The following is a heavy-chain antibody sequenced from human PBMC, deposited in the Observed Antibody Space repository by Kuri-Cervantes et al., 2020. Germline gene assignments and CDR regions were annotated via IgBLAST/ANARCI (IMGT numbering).Heavy chain of an antibody. V-gene: IGHV3-23*01. CDR1: GFTFSSYW. CDR2: ISGSGGST. J-gene: IGHJ6*03. CDR3: ANDPGYSSGGFGYYYYYYMDV. D-gene: IGHD6-19*01. Sequence: GGSLRLSCAASGFTFSSYWMSWVRQAPGKGLEWVSAISGSGGSTYYADSVKGRFTISRDNSKNTLYLQMNSLRVEDTAVYYCANDPGYSSGGFGYYYYYYMDVWGKGTMVTVSS.